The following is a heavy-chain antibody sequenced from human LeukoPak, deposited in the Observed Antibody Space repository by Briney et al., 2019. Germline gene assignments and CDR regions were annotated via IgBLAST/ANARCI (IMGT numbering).Heavy chain of an antibody. Sequence: ASVKVSCKVSGYTLTELSMHWVRQAPGKGLEWMGGFDPEDGETIYAQKFQGRVTMTEDTSTDTAYMELSSLRSEDTAVYYCATHSYSGSYYPIIAYGMDVWGQGTTVTVSS. D-gene: IGHD1-26*01. CDR1: GYTLTELS. CDR3: ATHSYSGSYYPIIAYGMDV. J-gene: IGHJ6*02. V-gene: IGHV1-24*01. CDR2: FDPEDGET.